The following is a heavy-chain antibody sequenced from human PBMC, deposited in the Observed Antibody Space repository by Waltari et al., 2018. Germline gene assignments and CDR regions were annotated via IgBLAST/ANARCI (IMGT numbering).Heavy chain of an antibody. J-gene: IGHJ6*02. Sequence: QVQLVQSGAEVKKPGASVKVSCKASGHTLTSYAVSWVRQAPEQGLEWMGWISPYNGNTNYAQKLQGRVTMNTDTSTNTAYMELRSLRSDDTAVYYCATSWRGYCSGGSCYGMDVWGQGTTVTVSS. V-gene: IGHV1-18*01. D-gene: IGHD2-15*01. CDR1: GHTLTSYA. CDR3: ATSWRGYCSGGSCYGMDV. CDR2: ISPYNGNT.